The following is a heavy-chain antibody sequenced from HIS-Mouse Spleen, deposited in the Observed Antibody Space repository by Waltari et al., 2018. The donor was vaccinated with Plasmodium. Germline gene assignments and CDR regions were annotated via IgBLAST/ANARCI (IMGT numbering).Heavy chain of an antibody. CDR1: GGSFSGYY. CDR2: NNHSGSN. Sequence: QVQLQQWGAGLLKPSETLSLTCAVYGGSFSGYYWSWIRQPPGKGPAWIGENNHSGSNNYNPSLKSRVTISVDTSKNQFSLKLSSVTAADTAVYYCARVTSAGVYWYFDLWGRGTLVTVSS. CDR3: ARVTSAGVYWYFDL. D-gene: IGHD3-3*01. J-gene: IGHJ2*01. V-gene: IGHV4-34*01.